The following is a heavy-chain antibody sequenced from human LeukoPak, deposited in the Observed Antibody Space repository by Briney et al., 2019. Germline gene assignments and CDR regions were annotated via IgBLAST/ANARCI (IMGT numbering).Heavy chain of an antibody. V-gene: IGHV4-39*07. J-gene: IGHJ6*03. Sequence: PSETLSLTCSVSGDSISTSSYYWGWIRQPPGKGLEWIGTIYYSGSTYYNPSLTSRVTISVDTSKNQFSLKLSSVTAADTAVYYCARKSYSGYGFGVYYYYYMDVWGKGTTVTISS. CDR3: ARKSYSGYGFGVYYYYYMDV. CDR1: GDSISTSSYY. D-gene: IGHD5-12*01. CDR2: IYYSGST.